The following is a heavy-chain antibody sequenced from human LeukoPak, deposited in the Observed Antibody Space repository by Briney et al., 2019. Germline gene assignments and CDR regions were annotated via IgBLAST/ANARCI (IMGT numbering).Heavy chain of an antibody. CDR2: INPNSGGT. V-gene: IGHV1-2*02. D-gene: IGHD3-3*01. J-gene: IGHJ4*02. Sequence: GASVKVSCKASGYTFTGYYMHWVRQAPGQGLEWMGWINPNSGGTNYAQKFQGRVTMTRDTSTSTAYMELSRLRSDDTAVYYCARFRITIFGVVTTGFDYWGQGTLVTVSS. CDR1: GYTFTGYY. CDR3: ARFRITIFGVVTTGFDY.